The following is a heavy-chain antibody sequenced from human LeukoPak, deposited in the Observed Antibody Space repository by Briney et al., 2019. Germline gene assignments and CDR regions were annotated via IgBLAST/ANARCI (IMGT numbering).Heavy chain of an antibody. V-gene: IGHV4-59*08. CDR1: GGSISSYY. CDR3: ARQGLSSGYSLYFDY. Sequence: SETLSLTCTVSGGSISSYYWSWIRQPPWKGLEWIGYIYYSGSTNYNPSLKSRVTISVDTSKNQFSLKLSSVTAADTAVYYCARQGLSSGYSLYFDYWGQGTLVTVSS. D-gene: IGHD3-22*01. J-gene: IGHJ4*02. CDR2: IYYSGST.